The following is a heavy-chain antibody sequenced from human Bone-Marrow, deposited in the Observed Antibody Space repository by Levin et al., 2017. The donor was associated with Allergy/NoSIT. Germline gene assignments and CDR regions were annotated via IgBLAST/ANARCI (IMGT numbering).Heavy chain of an antibody. Sequence: GGSLRLSCRISGFIFADYAMSWVRRAPGRGLEWVSSLDGSSGKTLYADSVKGRFTISREYSKDTLFLQMNSPRAEDTARYYWVKAETAVMLDYSSFDVWGEGTAVTVSS. D-gene: IGHD2-15*01. V-gene: IGHV3-23*01. CDR3: VKAETAVMLDYSSFDV. CDR2: LDGSSGKT. J-gene: IGHJ6*04. CDR1: GFIFADYA.